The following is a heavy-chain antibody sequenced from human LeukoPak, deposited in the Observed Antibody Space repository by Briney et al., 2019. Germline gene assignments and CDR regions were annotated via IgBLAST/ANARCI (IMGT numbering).Heavy chain of an antibody. CDR3: AKRRGYSYGMDV. Sequence: SETLSLTCTVSGGSIASYYWSWIRQPPGKGLEWIGYIHYSGSTNYNPSLKSRIAMSVDTSKNHFSLKLSSVTAADTDVYYCAKRRGYSYGMDVWGQGTTVTVPS. CDR1: GGSIASYY. J-gene: IGHJ6*02. D-gene: IGHD6-25*01. V-gene: IGHV4-59*08. CDR2: IHYSGST.